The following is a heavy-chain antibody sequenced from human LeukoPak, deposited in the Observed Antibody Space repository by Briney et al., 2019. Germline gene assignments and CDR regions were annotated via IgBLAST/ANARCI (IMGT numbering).Heavy chain of an antibody. CDR3: ARQKAVAGHFYYFDY. D-gene: IGHD6-19*01. Sequence: SETLSLTCTVSGGSISSYYWSWIRQPPGKGLEWIGYIYYSGSTNYNPSLKSRVTISVDTSKNQFSLKLSSVTAADTAVYYCARQKAVAGHFYYFDYWGQGTLVTVSS. CDR2: IYYSGST. J-gene: IGHJ4*02. CDR1: GGSISSYY. V-gene: IGHV4-59*08.